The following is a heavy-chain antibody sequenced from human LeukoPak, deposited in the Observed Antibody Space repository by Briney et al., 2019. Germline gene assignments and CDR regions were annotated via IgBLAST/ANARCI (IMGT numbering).Heavy chain of an antibody. J-gene: IGHJ5*02. CDR3: ARGPLRSGYYRPNWFDP. D-gene: IGHD3-3*01. V-gene: IGHV4-34*01. Sequence: SETLSLTCAVYGGSFSGYYWSWIRQPPGKGLEWIGEINHSGSTNYNPSLKSRVTISVDTSKNQFSLKLSSVTAADTAVCNCARGPLRSGYYRPNWFDPWGQGTLVTVSS. CDR1: GGSFSGYY. CDR2: INHSGST.